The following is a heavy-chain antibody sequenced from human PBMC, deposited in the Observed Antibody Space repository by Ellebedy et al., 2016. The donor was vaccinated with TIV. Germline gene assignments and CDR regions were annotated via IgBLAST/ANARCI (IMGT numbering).Heavy chain of an antibody. Sequence: AASVKVSCKASGGTFSSYAISWVRQAPGQGLEWMGGIIPIFGTANYAQKFQGRVTITADESTSTAYMELSSLRSEDTAVYYCANFLPAAMTPAWDWGQGTLVTVSS. CDR3: ANFLPAAMTPAWD. V-gene: IGHV1-69*13. D-gene: IGHD2-2*01. CDR2: IIPIFGTA. J-gene: IGHJ4*02. CDR1: GGTFSSYA.